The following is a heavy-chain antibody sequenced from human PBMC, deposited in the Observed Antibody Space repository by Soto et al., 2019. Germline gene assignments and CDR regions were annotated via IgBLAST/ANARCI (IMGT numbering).Heavy chain of an antibody. D-gene: IGHD6-19*01. Sequence: SETLSLTCTVSGGSVSSGSYYWSWIRQPPGKGLEWIGYIYYSGSTNYNPSLKSRVTISVDTSKNQFSLKLSSVTAADTAVYYCAREGVPVDGRPRAFDIWGQGTMVTVSS. J-gene: IGHJ3*02. V-gene: IGHV4-61*01. CDR3: AREGVPVDGRPRAFDI. CDR2: IYYSGST. CDR1: GGSVSSGSYY.